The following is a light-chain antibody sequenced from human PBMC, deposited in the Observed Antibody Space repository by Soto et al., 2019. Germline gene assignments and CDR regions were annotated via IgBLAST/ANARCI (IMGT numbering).Light chain of an antibody. V-gene: IGKV1-5*03. CDR3: QRYNSYSEG. Sequence: DIQMTQSPSTLSGSVGDRVTITCRASQTISSWLAWYQQKPGKAPKLLIYKSSTLKSGVPSRFSGSGSGTEFTLTISSLQPDDFATYCCQRYNSYSEGFGQGTKVELK. J-gene: IGKJ1*01. CDR2: KSS. CDR1: QTISSW.